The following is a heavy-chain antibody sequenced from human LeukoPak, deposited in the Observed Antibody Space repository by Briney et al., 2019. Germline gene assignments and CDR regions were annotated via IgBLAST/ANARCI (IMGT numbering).Heavy chain of an antibody. V-gene: IGHV4-39*01. Sequence: SETLSLTCTVSGDYLTSNYYWAWIRQPPGKGLEWIGGIHYTAGSNLSPSLKSRITISVDTSNSQLSLKLTSLTDADTAIYYCGRLGVGSTREDSWGQGTLVTVSS. CDR3: GRLGVGSTREDS. D-gene: IGHD1-26*01. J-gene: IGHJ4*02. CDR2: IHYTAGS. CDR1: GDYLTSNYY.